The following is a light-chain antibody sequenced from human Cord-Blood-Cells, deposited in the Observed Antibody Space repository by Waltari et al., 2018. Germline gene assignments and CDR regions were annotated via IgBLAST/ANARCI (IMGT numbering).Light chain of an antibody. J-gene: IGKJ4*01. V-gene: IGKV1-27*01. CDR3: KKYNSAPLT. CDR2: AAS. Sequence: DIQMTQSPSSLSASVGDRVTITCRASQCISNYLAWYQQKPGKVPKLLIYAASTLQSGVPSRFSGSGSGTDFTLTIRSLQPEDVATYYCKKYNSAPLTFGGGTKVEIK. CDR1: QCISNY.